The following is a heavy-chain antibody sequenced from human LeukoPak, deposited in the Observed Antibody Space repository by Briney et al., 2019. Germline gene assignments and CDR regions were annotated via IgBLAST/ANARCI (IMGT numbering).Heavy chain of an antibody. CDR1: GFTVSSNY. Sequence: PGGSLRLSCAASGFTVSSNYMSWVRQAPGKGLEWVSVIYNAGDRYYADSVKGRFTISRDSSKNTLYLQVNSLRAEDTAVYYCVTRSGSYYYWGQGILVTVSS. J-gene: IGHJ4*02. CDR2: IYNAGDR. D-gene: IGHD1-26*01. CDR3: VTRSGSYYY. V-gene: IGHV3-53*01.